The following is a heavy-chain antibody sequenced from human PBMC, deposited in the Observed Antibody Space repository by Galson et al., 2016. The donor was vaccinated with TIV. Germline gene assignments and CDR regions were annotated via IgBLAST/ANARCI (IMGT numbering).Heavy chain of an antibody. CDR1: GYSFTSYW. V-gene: IGHV5-51*01. Sequence: QSGAEVKKPGESLKISCKGSGYSFTSYWIAWVRQMPGQGLELMGVIHPGDSDTRSSPSFQRQVSISADRSISTAYLQWSSLKASDTAMYYCAKHLDFDQRVLDAFHIWGQGTLLTVSS. J-gene: IGHJ3*02. D-gene: IGHD3-3*02. CDR2: IHPGDSDT. CDR3: AKHLDFDQRVLDAFHI.